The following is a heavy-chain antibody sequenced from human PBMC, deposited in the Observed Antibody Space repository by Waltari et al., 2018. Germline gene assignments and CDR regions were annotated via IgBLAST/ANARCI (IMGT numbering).Heavy chain of an antibody. V-gene: IGHV4-39*01. D-gene: IGHD4-17*01. CDR3: GRIAFGDDGGYFQY. CDR2: RKYRGST. J-gene: IGHJ1*01. CDR1: GASITTNYN. Sequence: QLQLQESGPGLVRPSETLSLTCTVSGASITTNYNWAWIRQPPGKGLEWMGNRKYRGSTFYNPSLMSRVTISLDTSKNQFSRTLTSVDAADTAVYFCGRIAFGDDGGYFQYWGQGTLVTVSS.